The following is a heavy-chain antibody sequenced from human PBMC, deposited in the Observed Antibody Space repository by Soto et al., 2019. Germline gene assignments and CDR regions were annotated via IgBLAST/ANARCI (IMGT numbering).Heavy chain of an antibody. CDR1: GFTFSSYA. V-gene: IGHV3-23*01. CDR2: ISGSGGST. CDR3: ARGQQQLVDLNWFDP. J-gene: IGHJ5*02. Sequence: PGGSLRLSCAASGFTFSSYAMSWVRQAPGKGLEWVSAISGSGGSTYYADSVKGRFTISRDNSKNTLYLQMNSLRSDDTAVYYCARGQQQLVDLNWFDPWGQGTLVTVSS. D-gene: IGHD6-13*01.